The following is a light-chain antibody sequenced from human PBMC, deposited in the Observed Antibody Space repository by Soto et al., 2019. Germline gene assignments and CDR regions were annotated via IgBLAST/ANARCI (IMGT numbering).Light chain of an antibody. CDR2: RNN. CDR3: AAWDDSLSAQHAV. CDR1: SSNIGSNY. Sequence: QAVLTQPPSASGTPGQRVTISCSGSSSNIGSNYVYWYQQLPGTAPKLLIYRNNQRPSGVPDRFSGSKSGTSASLAISGLRSEDEADYYCAAWDDSLSAQHAVFGGGTQLTVL. J-gene: IGLJ7*01. V-gene: IGLV1-47*01.